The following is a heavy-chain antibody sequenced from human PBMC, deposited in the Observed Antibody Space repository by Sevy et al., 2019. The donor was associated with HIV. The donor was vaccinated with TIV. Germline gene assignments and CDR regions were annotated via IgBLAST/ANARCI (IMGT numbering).Heavy chain of an antibody. CDR2: ISYDGSNK. CDR1: GFTFSSYA. J-gene: IGHJ5*02. D-gene: IGHD3-9*01. CDR3: AKDELRYFDWLGPFDP. V-gene: IGHV3-30-3*01. Sequence: GGSLRLSCAASGFTFSSYAMHWVRQAPGKGLEWVAVISYDGSNKYYADSVKGRFTISRDNSKNTLYLQMNSLRAEDTAVYYCAKDELRYFDWLGPFDPWGQGTLVTVSS.